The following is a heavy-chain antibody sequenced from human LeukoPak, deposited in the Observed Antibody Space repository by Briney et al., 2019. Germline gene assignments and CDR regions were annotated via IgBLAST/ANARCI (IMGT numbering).Heavy chain of an antibody. CDR3: AKDLHYGSADY. CDR2: INDDGSAT. Sequence: GGSLRLSCAASGFTFSNYWMHWVRRVPGKGLVWVSRINDDGSATFYADSVKGRFTISRDNAKNTLFLQINSLRAEDTAVYYCAKDLHYGSADYWGQGTLVTVSS. D-gene: IGHD3-10*01. J-gene: IGHJ4*02. CDR1: GFTFSNYW. V-gene: IGHV3-74*01.